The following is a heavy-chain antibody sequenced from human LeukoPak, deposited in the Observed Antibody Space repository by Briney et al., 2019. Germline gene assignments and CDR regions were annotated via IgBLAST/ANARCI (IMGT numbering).Heavy chain of an antibody. V-gene: IGHV3-15*01. CDR1: GFTFSKAW. D-gene: IGHD1-26*01. J-gene: IGHJ4*02. CDR2: IKSKTDGGTT. Sequence: GGSLRLSCAVSGFTFSKAWMSWVRQAPGKGLEWVGRIKSKTDGGTTDYAAPVKGRFTISRDDSKNTLYLQMNSLKTEDTAVYYCTTAGESYYAFDYWGQGTLVTVSS. CDR3: TTAGESYYAFDY.